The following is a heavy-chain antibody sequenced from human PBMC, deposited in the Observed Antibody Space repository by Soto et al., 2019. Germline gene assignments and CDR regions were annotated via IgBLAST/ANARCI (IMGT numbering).Heavy chain of an antibody. V-gene: IGHV3-74*01. CDR2: INSDGSST. CDR3: ARAIPGSFWSSYPSYYYGMDV. CDR1: GFTFSSYW. Sequence: PGGSLRLSCAASGFTFSSYWMHWVRQAPGKGLVWVSRINSDGSSTSYADSVKGRFTISRDDAKNTLYLQMNSLRAEDTAVYYCARAIPGSFWSSYPSYYYGMDVWGQGTTVTVSS. J-gene: IGHJ6*02. D-gene: IGHD3-3*01.